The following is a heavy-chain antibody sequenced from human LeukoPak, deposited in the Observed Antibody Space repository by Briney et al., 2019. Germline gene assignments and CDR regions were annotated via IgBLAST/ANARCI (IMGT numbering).Heavy chain of an antibody. Sequence: ASVKVSCKASGYTFTGHYIFWVRQAPGQGLEWMGWINPNSGATNYAHKFQGRVTMTRDTSINTAYMELSSLILDDTAVYFCTREDWWGQGTPVTVSS. V-gene: IGHV1-2*02. CDR1: GYTFTGHY. CDR2: INPNSGAT. D-gene: IGHD3/OR15-3a*01. CDR3: TREDW. J-gene: IGHJ4*02.